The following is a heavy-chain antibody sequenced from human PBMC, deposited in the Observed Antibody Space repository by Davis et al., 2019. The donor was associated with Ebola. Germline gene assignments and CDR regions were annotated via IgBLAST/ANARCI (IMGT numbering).Heavy chain of an antibody. Sequence: SETLSLTCTVSDGSINSYYWSWIRQPPGKGLEWIAFIFYTGSTSYNPSLKSRVTISVDTSKNQFSLRLSSVTAADTALYYCARARVAGANRWYFDLWGRGTLVTVSS. CDR2: IFYTGST. D-gene: IGHD6-19*01. V-gene: IGHV4-59*12. CDR1: DGSINSYY. CDR3: ARARVAGANRWYFDL. J-gene: IGHJ2*01.